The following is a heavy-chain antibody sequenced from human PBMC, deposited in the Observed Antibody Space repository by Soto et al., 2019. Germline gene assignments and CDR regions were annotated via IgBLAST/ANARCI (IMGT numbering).Heavy chain of an antibody. CDR3: ALDRNGGWVRIAV. D-gene: IGHD6-19*01. J-gene: IGHJ6*02. V-gene: IGHV3-33*03. CDR1: GFPFWHYG. Sequence: QVQLVESGGGVVQPGRSLRLSCVGSGFPFWHYGMHWVRQAPGKGLEWVAVIWSDGNKESYADSVKGRFAISRDNSRNTLYLEMSSLRVADAAVYLCALDRNGGWVRIAVWGQGPTVSVSS. CDR2: IWSDGNKE.